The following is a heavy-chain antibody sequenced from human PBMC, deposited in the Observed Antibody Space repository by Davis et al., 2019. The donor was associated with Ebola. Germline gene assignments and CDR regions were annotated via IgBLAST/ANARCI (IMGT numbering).Heavy chain of an antibody. V-gene: IGHV3-7*03. D-gene: IGHD3-16*02. CDR1: GFTFSSYW. Sequence: GGSLRLSCAASGFTFSSYWMSWVRQAPGKGLEWVANIKQDGSEKYYVDSVKGRFTISRDNAKNSLYLQMNSLRAEDTAVYYCARAGYDYIWGSYRSAYYFDYWGQGTLVTVSS. CDR2: IKQDGSEK. CDR3: ARAGYDYIWGSYRSAYYFDY. J-gene: IGHJ4*02.